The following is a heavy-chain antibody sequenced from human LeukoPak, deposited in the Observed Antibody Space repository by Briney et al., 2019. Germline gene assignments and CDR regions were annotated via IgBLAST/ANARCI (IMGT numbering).Heavy chain of an antibody. D-gene: IGHD2-2*02. CDR3: AKNGPQEAAAIPYYFDY. CDR2: ISGSGGST. CDR1: GFTFSSYA. Sequence: GGSLRLSCAASGFTFSSYAMSWVRQAPGKGLEWVSAISGSGGSTYYADSVKGRFTVSRDNSKNTLYLQMNSLRAEDTAVYYCAKNGPQEAAAIPYYFDYWGQGTLVTVSS. J-gene: IGHJ4*02. V-gene: IGHV3-23*01.